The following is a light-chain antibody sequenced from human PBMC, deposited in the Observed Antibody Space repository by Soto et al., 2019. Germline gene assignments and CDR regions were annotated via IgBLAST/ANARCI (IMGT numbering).Light chain of an antibody. CDR2: EVS. Sequence: QSVLTQPASVSGSPGQSITISCTGSSSDIGAYNYVSWFQQYPGKAPKLIISEVSNRPSGVSNRFSGSNSGTAASLTISGLQTEDEADYFCFSFTTDWTHVFGTGTKGTVL. J-gene: IGLJ1*01. CDR1: SSDIGAYNY. CDR3: FSFTTDWTHV. V-gene: IGLV2-14*01.